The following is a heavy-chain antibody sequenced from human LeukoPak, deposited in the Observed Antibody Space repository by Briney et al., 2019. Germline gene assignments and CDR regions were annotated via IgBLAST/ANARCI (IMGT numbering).Heavy chain of an antibody. CDR1: GFXFSRYG. CDR2: ISYDGTDK. V-gene: IGHV3-33*06. CDR3: AKDRSGWYYFDY. D-gene: IGHD6-19*01. J-gene: IGHJ4*02. Sequence: GGSLRLSCDASGFXFSRYGIHWVRQAPGKGLEWMAVISYDGTDKYYADSVKGRFTISRDNSKNTLYLQMNSLRAEDTAVYYCAKDRSGWYYFDYWGQGTLVTVSS.